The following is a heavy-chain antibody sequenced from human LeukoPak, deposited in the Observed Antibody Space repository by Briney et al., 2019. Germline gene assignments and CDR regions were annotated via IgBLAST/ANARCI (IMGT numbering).Heavy chain of an antibody. D-gene: IGHD3-22*01. J-gene: IGHJ6*03. CDR3: ARGDYYDSSGYYSAGRYYYYYYMDV. CDR1: GYTFTSYG. CDR2: ISAYNGNT. V-gene: IGHV1-18*01. Sequence: ASVKVSCKASGYTFTSYGISWVRQAPGQGLEWMGWISAYNGNTNYAQKLQGRVTMTTDTSTSTAYMELRSLRSDDTAVYYCARGDYYDSSGYYSAGRYYYYYYMDVWGKGTTVTVSS.